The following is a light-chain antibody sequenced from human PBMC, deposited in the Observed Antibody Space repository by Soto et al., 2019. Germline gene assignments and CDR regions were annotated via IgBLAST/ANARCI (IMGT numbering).Light chain of an antibody. Sequence: EVVLTQSPATLSLSPGERATLSCRASQSVDSSLAWYQQKPGQAPRLLITDASKRVTGIPARFSGSGSGTDFILTISSLEPEDFAVYYCQQRMFWPTFXQGTKVDIK. CDR3: QQRMFWPT. J-gene: IGKJ1*01. CDR2: DAS. CDR1: QSVDSS. V-gene: IGKV3-11*01.